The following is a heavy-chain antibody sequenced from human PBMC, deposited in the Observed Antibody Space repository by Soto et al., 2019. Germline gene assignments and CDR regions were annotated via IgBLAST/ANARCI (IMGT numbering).Heavy chain of an antibody. Sequence: LGESLKISCKGSGYSFTSYWIGWVRQMPGKGLEWMGIIYPGDSDTIYSPSFQGQVTTSADKSISTAYLQWSSLKASDTAMYYCARHLQSGSYYYYYGMDVWGQGTTVTVSS. V-gene: IGHV5-51*01. J-gene: IGHJ6*02. CDR1: GYSFTSYW. CDR2: IYPGDSDT. D-gene: IGHD1-26*01. CDR3: ARHLQSGSYYYYYGMDV.